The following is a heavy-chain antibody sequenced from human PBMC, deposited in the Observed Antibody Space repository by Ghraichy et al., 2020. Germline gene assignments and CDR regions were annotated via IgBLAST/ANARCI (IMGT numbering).Heavy chain of an antibody. V-gene: IGHV3-23*01. Sequence: GGSLRLSCAASGFTFSSCAMSWVRQTPGRGLEWVSSVSGSGGTRHYADSVKGRFTISRDNSKNTLYLQMNSLRAEDAAVYYCAKGLEVPGIIDYWGQGILVTVSS. CDR3: AKGLEVPGIIDY. CDR1: GFTFSSCA. CDR2: VSGSGGTR. D-gene: IGHD6-19*01. J-gene: IGHJ4*02.